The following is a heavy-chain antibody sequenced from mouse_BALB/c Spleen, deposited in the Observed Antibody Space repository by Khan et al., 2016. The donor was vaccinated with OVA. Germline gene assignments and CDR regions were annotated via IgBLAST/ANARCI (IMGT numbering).Heavy chain of an antibody. D-gene: IGHD2-3*01. CDR2: ISTYSGNT. V-gene: IGHV1S137*01. CDR3: TRPAYDGYYDY. J-gene: IGHJ2*01. CDR1: GYTFTDYA. Sequence: QVQLQQSGPELVRPGVSVKISCKGSGYTFTDYAMHWVKQSHAKSLEWIGLISTYSGNTNYKQKFKGKATMTVDKSSSTAYMALARLTSEDTALSYGTRPAYDGYYDYWGQGTTLTVSS.